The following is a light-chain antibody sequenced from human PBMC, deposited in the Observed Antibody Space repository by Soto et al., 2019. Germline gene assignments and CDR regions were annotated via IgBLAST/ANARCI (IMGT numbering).Light chain of an antibody. V-gene: IGKV3-11*01. CDR2: GAS. Sequence: EIVLTQSPATLSLYPGERATLSCRASQSVGSYLVWYQQKPGRAPRLLIHGASNRATGIPARFSGSGSGTDFTLTISNLEPEDFAVYYCQQRSSWPPLFGQGTRLEIK. CDR3: QQRSSWPPL. CDR1: QSVGSY. J-gene: IGKJ5*01.